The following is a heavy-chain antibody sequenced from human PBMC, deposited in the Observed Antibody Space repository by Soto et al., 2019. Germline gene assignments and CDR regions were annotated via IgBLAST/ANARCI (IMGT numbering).Heavy chain of an antibody. D-gene: IGHD2-15*01. J-gene: IGHJ6*02. CDR2: IIPIFGTA. CDR1: GGTFSSYA. CDR3: ARDKQKWSRFRNYYYYGMDV. V-gene: IGHV1-69*13. Sequence: SVKVSCKASGGTFSSYAISWVRQAPGQGLEWMGGIIPIFGTANYAQKFQGRVTITADESTSTAYMELSSLRSEDTAVYYCARDKQKWSRFRNYYYYGMDVWGQGTTVTVSS.